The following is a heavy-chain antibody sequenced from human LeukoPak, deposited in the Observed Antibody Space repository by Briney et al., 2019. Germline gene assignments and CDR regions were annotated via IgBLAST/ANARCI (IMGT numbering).Heavy chain of an antibody. CDR3: ARGRGAYYDFWSGYQLTPGAVDY. CDR1: GGSFSGYY. J-gene: IGHJ4*02. CDR2: MNHSGST. Sequence: SETLSLTCAVYGGSFSGYYWSWLRQPPGKGLEWIGEMNHSGSTNYNPSLKSRVTISVDTSKNQFSLKLSSVTAADTAVYYCARGRGAYYDFWSGYQLTPGAVDYWGQGTLVTVSS. V-gene: IGHV4-34*01. D-gene: IGHD3-3*01.